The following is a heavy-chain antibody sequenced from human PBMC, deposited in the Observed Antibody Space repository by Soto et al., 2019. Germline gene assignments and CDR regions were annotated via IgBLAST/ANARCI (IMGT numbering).Heavy chain of an antibody. J-gene: IGHJ4*02. CDR2: IYYSENT. V-gene: IGHV4-39*01. CDR1: GDSISSSSNH. D-gene: IGHD2-8*02. Sequence: QLQLQESGPGLVKPSETLSLTCTVSGDSISSSSNHWGWIRQPPGKGLEWIGNIYYSENTYYNPSLKGLVTVSVDSSMNQISLSLTSVAAAFSVVYYCATHPPYCPLDDWGQGTMVTVSS. CDR3: ATHPPYCPLDD.